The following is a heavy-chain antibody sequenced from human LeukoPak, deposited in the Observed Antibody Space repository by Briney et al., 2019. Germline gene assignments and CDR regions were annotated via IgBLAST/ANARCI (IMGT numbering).Heavy chain of an antibody. CDR2: IYYSGST. D-gene: IGHD6-13*01. J-gene: IGHJ4*02. Sequence: SETLSLTCTVSGGSISSYYWSWIRQPPGKGLEWIGYIYYSGSTNYNPSLKSRVTISVDTSKNQFSLKLSSVTAADTAVYYCARGGSWRAHDYWGQGTLVTVSS. V-gene: IGHV4-59*01. CDR3: ARGGSWRAHDY. CDR1: GGSISSYY.